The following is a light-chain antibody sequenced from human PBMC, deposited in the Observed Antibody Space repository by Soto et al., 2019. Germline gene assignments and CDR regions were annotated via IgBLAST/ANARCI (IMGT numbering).Light chain of an antibody. J-gene: IGLJ2*01. CDR1: SSDVGSYNL. V-gene: IGLV2-23*01. Sequence: QSVLTQPASVSGSPGQSITISCTGTSSDVGSYNLVSWYQQHPGKAPKLMIYEGSKRPSGVSNRFSGSKSGNTASLTSSGLQAEDEADYYCCSYAGSVFGGGTKVTVL. CDR3: CSYAGSV. CDR2: EGS.